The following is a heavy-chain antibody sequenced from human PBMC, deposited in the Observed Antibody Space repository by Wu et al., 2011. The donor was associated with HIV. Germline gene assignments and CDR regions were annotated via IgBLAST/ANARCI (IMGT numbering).Heavy chain of an antibody. V-gene: IGHV1-69*11. J-gene: IGHJ4*02. D-gene: IGHD3-10*01. CDR3: ARSDSGGIIPPGY. CDR1: GGTLRKYA. Sequence: QAQLVQSGAEVREPGSSVKVSCKASGGTLRKYAFSWVRQAPGQGLEWMGGIVPVLGGSNYARKFQGRVTITADESRTTVHMELRSLRSDDSAVYYCARSDSGGIIPPGYWGQGTLVTVSS. CDR2: IVPVLGGS.